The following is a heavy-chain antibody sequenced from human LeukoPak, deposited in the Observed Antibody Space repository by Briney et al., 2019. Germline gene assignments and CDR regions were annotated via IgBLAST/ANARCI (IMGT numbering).Heavy chain of an antibody. CDR1: GGSISSGSYY. CDR2: IYTSGST. D-gene: IGHD3-3*01. CDR3: ARVGIYDFWSGHSLVDY. V-gene: IGHV4-61*02. J-gene: IGHJ4*02. Sequence: SETLSLTCTVSGGSISSGSYYWSWIRQPAGKGLEWIGRIYTSGSTNYNPSLKSRVTISVDTSKNQFSLKLSSVTAADTAVYYCARVGIYDFWSGHSLVDYWGQGTLVTVSS.